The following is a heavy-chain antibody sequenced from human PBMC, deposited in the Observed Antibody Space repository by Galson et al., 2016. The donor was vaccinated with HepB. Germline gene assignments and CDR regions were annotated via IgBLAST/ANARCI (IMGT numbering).Heavy chain of an antibody. CDR1: GYTFSSYY. CDR3: ARVTLRGVTLDFLDF. V-gene: IGHV1-46*01. Sequence: SVKVSCKASGYTFSSYYIHWVRQAPGQGLEWMGIINPGGGSTSSAPKFQGRVTMTRDTSTSTVYMELGRLRSEDTAVYFGARVTLRGVTLDFLDFWGQGTLVTVSS. CDR2: INPGGGST. J-gene: IGHJ4*02. D-gene: IGHD3-10*01.